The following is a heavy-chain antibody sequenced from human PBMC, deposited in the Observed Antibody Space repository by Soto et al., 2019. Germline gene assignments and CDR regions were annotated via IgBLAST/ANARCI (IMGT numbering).Heavy chain of an antibody. CDR1: GFTFSSYG. CDR2: ISYDGSNK. CDR3: AKASTTVTTLQRLYYYYGMDV. D-gene: IGHD4-4*01. V-gene: IGHV3-30*18. Sequence: GSLRLSCAASGFTFSSYGMHWVRQAPGKGLEWVAVISYDGSNKYYADSVKGRFTISRDNSKNTLYLQMNSLRAEDTAVYYCAKASTTVTTLQRLYYYYGMDVWGQGTTVTVSS. J-gene: IGHJ6*02.